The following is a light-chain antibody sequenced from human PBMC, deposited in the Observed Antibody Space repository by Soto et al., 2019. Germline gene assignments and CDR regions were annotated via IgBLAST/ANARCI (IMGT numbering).Light chain of an antibody. CDR3: QQRSNWLT. Sequence: EMVLTQSPATLSLSPGERATLSCRASQSVSSYLAWYQQKPGQAPRLLIYDASNRATGIPARFSGSGSGTDFPLTISSLEPEDFAVYYCQQRSNWLTFGGGTKVEIK. CDR2: DAS. J-gene: IGKJ4*01. V-gene: IGKV3-11*01. CDR1: QSVSSY.